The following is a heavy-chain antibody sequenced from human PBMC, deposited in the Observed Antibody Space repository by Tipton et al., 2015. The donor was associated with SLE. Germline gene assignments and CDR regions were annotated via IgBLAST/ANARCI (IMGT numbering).Heavy chain of an antibody. Sequence: LRLSCGGSGFTFSNYAMNWIRQPPGKGLEWIGEINHSGSTNNNPSLKSRVTISVDTSKNQFSLKLNSVTAADTAVYYCARHRSGSSWLDPWGQGTLVTVAS. CDR3: ARHRSGSSWLDP. CDR1: GFTFSNYA. V-gene: IGHV4-34*01. CDR2: INHSGST. J-gene: IGHJ5*02. D-gene: IGHD1-26*01.